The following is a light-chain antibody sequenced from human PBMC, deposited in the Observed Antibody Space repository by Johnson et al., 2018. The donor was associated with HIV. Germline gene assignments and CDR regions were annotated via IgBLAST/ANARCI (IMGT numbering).Light chain of an antibody. V-gene: IGLV1-51*02. CDR2: ENN. Sequence: QSVLTQPPSVSAAPGQKVTISCSGSSSNIGNNYVSWYQQLPGTAPKLLISENNKRPSGIPDRFSGSKSGTSATLGITGLQTGDDGDYYCESWGSSLSTVSDGVGNGTNVTVL. CDR1: SSNIGNNY. J-gene: IGLJ1*01. CDR3: ESWGSSLSTVSDG.